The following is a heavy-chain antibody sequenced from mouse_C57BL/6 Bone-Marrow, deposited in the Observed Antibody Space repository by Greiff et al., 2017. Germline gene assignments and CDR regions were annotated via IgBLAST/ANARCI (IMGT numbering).Heavy chain of an antibody. V-gene: IGHV14-4*01. CDR2: IDPENGDT. CDR1: GFNIKDDY. Sequence: DVQLQESGAELVRPGASVKLSCTASGFNIKDDYMHWVKQRPEQGLEWIGWIDPENGDTEYASKFQGKATITADTSSNTAYLQLSSLTSEDTAVYYCTTYLTGTRGDYWGQGTTLTVSS. J-gene: IGHJ2*01. D-gene: IGHD4-1*01. CDR3: TTYLTGTRGDY.